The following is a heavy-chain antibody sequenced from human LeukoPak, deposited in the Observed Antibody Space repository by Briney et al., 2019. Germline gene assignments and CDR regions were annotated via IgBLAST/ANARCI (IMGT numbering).Heavy chain of an antibody. D-gene: IGHD2-2*01. J-gene: IGHJ5*02. CDR2: ISGSAGRI. CDR1: GFTFSDYY. CDR3: AKDPAYQLLFWFDP. Sequence: SGGSLRLSCAASGFTFSDYYMSWIRQAPGKGLEWISYISGSAGRIYYADSVKGRFTISRDNSKNTLYLQMNSLRAEDTAVYYRAKDPAYQLLFWFDPWGQGTLVTVSS. V-gene: IGHV3-11*01.